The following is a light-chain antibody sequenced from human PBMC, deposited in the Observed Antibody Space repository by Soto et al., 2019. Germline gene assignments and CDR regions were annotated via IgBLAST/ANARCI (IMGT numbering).Light chain of an antibody. CDR3: QQYRGT. J-gene: IGKJ1*01. CDR2: NAS. CDR1: QSISSW. Sequence: DIQMTQSPSTLSASVGDRVTITCRASQSISSWLAWYQQKPGKAPKLLIYNASSLESGVPSRFSGSGSGTEFTITISTLQPDDFSTYYCQQYRGTFGQGTKVEIK. V-gene: IGKV1-5*03.